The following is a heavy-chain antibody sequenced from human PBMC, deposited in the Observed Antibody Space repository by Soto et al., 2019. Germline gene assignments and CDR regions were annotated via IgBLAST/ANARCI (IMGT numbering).Heavy chain of an antibody. Sequence: QITLKESGPTLVKPTQTLTLTCTFSGFSLSTYGVGVGWIRQPPGKALEWLALIYWDDDKRYSPSLKSRLTISRDTSKNQLLLTTTKMAPVDTATYKCAHRYGVRYGVSNYDSSGHHSESFQSWGKGTLVTVSS. CDR3: AHRYGVRYGVSNYDSSGHHSESFQS. V-gene: IGHV2-5*02. CDR1: GFSLSTYGVG. CDR2: IYWDDDK. D-gene: IGHD3-22*01. J-gene: IGHJ1*01.